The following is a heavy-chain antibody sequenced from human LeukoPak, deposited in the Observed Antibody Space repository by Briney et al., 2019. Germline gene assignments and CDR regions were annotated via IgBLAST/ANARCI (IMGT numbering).Heavy chain of an antibody. J-gene: IGHJ5*02. CDR2: IIPIFGTA. CDR3: ARLIRVAMVRGVIQGSWFDP. V-gene: IGHV1-69*13. CDR1: GGTFSNYA. Sequence: ASVKVSCKASGGTFSNYAISWVRQAPGQGLEWMGGIIPIFGTANYAQKFQGRVTITADESTSTAYMELSSLRSEDTAVYYCARLIRVAMVRGVIQGSWFDPWGQGTLVTVSS. D-gene: IGHD3-10*01.